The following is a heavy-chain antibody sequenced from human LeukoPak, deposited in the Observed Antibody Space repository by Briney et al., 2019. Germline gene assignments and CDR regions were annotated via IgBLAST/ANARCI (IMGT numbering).Heavy chain of an antibody. CDR3: ARGPRPEPQWLVLAY. CDR1: GFTFSSYG. Sequence: GGSLRLSCAASGFTFSSYGMHWVRQAPGKGLEWGAVIWYDGSNKYYADSVKGRFTISRDNSKNTLYLQMNSLRAEDTAVYYCARGPRPEPQWLVLAYWGQGTLVTVSS. V-gene: IGHV3-33*01. D-gene: IGHD6-19*01. CDR2: IWYDGSNK. J-gene: IGHJ4*02.